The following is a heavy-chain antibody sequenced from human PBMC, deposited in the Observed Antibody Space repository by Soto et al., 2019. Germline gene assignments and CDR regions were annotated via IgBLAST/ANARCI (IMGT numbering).Heavy chain of an antibody. CDR1: GYTFNTYY. Sequence: QVQLVQSGAEVKKPGASVKVSCKPSGYTFNTYYLHWVRQAPGQALEWMGVIHPSGGGTTYAQKFLGRFTVTRDTSTSTVFMELSSLRSDDTAVYYCARGGHIAVVTASFDYWGQGTLVTVSS. V-gene: IGHV1-46*02. CDR2: IHPSGGGT. CDR3: ARGGHIAVVTASFDY. J-gene: IGHJ4*02. D-gene: IGHD2-21*02.